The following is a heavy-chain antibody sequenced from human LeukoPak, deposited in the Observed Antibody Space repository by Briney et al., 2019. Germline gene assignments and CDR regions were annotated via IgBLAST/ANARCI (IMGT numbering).Heavy chain of an antibody. CDR1: GGSVKTYY. D-gene: IGHD5-24*01. CDR3: ARHSARGYNYIDF. CDR2: IHVTGST. J-gene: IGHJ4*02. V-gene: IGHV4-4*08. Sequence: SETLSLTCAVSGGSVKTYYWSWIRQSPERGLQWIGFIHVTGSTNTFPSLKGRVTISLDTSTNQFSLRLKSVTAADTAVYYCARHSARGYNYIDFWGRGTLVTVSS.